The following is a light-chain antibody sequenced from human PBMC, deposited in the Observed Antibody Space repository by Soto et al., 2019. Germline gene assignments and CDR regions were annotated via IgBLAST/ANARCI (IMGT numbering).Light chain of an antibody. V-gene: IGKV3-15*01. J-gene: IGKJ5*01. CDR3: QQYNNWPPIT. CDR1: QSVSSSY. Sequence: ESLVTQVPSTLSLDPRGRTNRSFRGLQSVSSSYLAWYQQKPGQAPRFLIYGASTRATGIPARFSGSGSGTEFTLTISSLQSEDFAVYYCQQYNNWPPITFGQGTRLEIK. CDR2: GAS.